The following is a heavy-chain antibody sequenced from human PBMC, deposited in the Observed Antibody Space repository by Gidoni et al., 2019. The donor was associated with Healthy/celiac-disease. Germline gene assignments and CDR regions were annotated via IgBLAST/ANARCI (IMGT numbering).Heavy chain of an antibody. J-gene: IGHJ4*02. CDR1: GGSISSSSYY. Sequence: QLQLQASGPGLVKPSETLSLTCTVPGGSISSSSYYWGWIRQPPGKGLEWIGSIYYSGSTYYNPSLKSRVTISVDTSKNQFSLKLSSVTAADTAVYYCARQRRGYYDSSGYYPDYWGQGTLVTVSS. V-gene: IGHV4-39*01. D-gene: IGHD3-22*01. CDR2: IYYSGST. CDR3: ARQRRGYYDSSGYYPDY.